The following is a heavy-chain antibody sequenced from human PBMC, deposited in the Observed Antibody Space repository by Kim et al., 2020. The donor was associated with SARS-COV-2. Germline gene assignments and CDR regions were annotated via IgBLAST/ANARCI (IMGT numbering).Heavy chain of an antibody. CDR3: ASLIAYCSSTSCWKPNNW. CDR2: INHSGST. CDR1: GGSFSGYY. J-gene: IGHJ5*01. D-gene: IGHD2-2*01. V-gene: IGHV4-34*01. Sequence: SETLSLTCAVYGGSFSGYYWSWIRQPPGKGLEWIGEINHSGSTNYNPSLKSRVTISVDTSKNQFSLKLSSVTAADTAVYYCASLIAYCSSTSCWKPNNW.